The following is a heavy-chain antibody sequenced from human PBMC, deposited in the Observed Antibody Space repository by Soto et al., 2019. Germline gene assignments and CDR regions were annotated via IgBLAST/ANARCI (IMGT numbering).Heavy chain of an antibody. CDR3: AGAMVVADPSDGYSYCGFDV. CDR1: GGTFSNYS. Sequence: QVQLVQSGAEVKKPGSSVKVSCKASGGTFSNYSINWVRQAPGQGLQWMGGIIPIFGTPDYAQTFQGRVTITADESTTAAYMALTSLRSEDTAVYYCAGAMVVADPSDGYSYCGFDVWGQGTTVTVSS. J-gene: IGHJ6*02. CDR2: IIPIFGTP. V-gene: IGHV1-69*01. D-gene: IGHD5-12*01.